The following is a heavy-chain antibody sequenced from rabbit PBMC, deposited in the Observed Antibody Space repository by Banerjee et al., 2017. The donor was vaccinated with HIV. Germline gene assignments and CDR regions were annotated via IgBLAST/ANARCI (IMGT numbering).Heavy chain of an antibody. Sequence: HSLEESGGDLVPPGSSLTLPFTASGFSFISNYYLCWVRQAPGKGLEWIACSYAGSSGSTYYASWAKGRFTISETSSTTVTLQMTSLTAADTATYFCARDPMSYYFNFWGPGTLVTV. J-gene: IGHJ4*01. CDR2: SYAGSSGST. CDR1: GFSFISNYY. V-gene: IGHV1S40*01. D-gene: IGHD3-1*01. CDR3: ARDPMSYYFNF.